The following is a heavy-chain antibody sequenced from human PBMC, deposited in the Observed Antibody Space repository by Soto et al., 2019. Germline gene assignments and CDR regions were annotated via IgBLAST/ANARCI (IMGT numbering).Heavy chain of an antibody. D-gene: IGHD3-3*01. J-gene: IGHJ4*02. CDR3: VRGGVYDFWSGYYAPNFEY. Sequence: EVQLVESGGGLVQPGGSLGLSCAASGFPFSSYEMNWVRQVPGKGLEWVSYITSNSRSIYYAESVKGRFTISRDNAKNSLYQQMNSLRDEDTGVYYCVRGGVYDFWSGYYAPNFEYWGQGILVTVSS. CDR1: GFPFSSYE. CDR2: ITSNSRSI. V-gene: IGHV3-48*03.